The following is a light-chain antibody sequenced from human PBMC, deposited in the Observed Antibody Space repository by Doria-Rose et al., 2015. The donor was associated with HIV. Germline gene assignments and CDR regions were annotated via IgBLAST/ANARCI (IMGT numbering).Light chain of an antibody. Sequence: EIVLTQSAGTLSLSPGERATLSCRASQSVSANYLAWYQQRPGQSSRLLIYGASSRATDIPDRFSGSGSGTDFTLTISRLEPEDFAVYYCHQYASSRTFGQGTKVEIK. CDR2: GAS. J-gene: IGKJ1*01. V-gene: IGKV3-20*01. CDR3: HQYASSRT. CDR1: QSVSANY.